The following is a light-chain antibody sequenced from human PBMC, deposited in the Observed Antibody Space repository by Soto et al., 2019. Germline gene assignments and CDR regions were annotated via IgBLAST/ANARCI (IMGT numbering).Light chain of an antibody. CDR3: SSYAGSNHNWV. CDR1: SSDVGGYNY. V-gene: IGLV2-8*01. J-gene: IGLJ3*02. CDR2: EVS. Sequence: QSALTQPPSASGSPGQSVTISCTGTSSDVGGYNYVSWYQQHPGKAPKLMIYEVSKRPSGVPDRFSGSKSGNTASLTVSGLQVEDEADYYCSSYAGSNHNWVFGGGTKLTVL.